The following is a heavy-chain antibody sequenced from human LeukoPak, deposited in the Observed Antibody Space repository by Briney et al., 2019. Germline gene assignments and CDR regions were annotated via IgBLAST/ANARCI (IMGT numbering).Heavy chain of an antibody. J-gene: IGHJ2*01. D-gene: IGHD3-3*01. CDR1: GYTFTGYY. V-gene: IGHV1-2*02. CDR3: ARDPWRDFWSGYYTVWYFDL. CDR2: INPDSGGT. Sequence: ASVKVSCKASGYTFTGYYMHWVRQAPGQGLEWMGWINPDSGGTNYAQKFQGRVTMTRDTSISTAYMELSRLRSDDTAVYYGARDPWRDFWSGYYTVWYFDLWGRGTLVTVSS.